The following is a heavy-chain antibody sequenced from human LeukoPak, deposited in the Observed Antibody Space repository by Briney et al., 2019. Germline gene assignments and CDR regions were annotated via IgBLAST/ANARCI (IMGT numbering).Heavy chain of an antibody. D-gene: IGHD5-18*01. J-gene: IGHJ5*02. V-gene: IGHV3-33*01. Sequence: PGGSLRLSCATAGFTFSTFGIHWVRQTPGKGLEWAAAIQSDGSKQYYGDSVKGRFTISRDSSKNTVYLQMNSLRDEDTAVYYCARDVDTSSHSSQLDPWVQGTLVTVSS. CDR2: IQSDGSKQ. CDR1: GFTFSTFG. CDR3: ARDVDTSSHSSQLDP.